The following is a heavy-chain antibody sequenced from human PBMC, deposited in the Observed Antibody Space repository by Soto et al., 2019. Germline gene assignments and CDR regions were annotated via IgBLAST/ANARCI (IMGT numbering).Heavy chain of an antibody. CDR1: GFTFTAFG. CDR2: ISFDGTTK. CDR3: ARHRDGGTYTYIDH. Sequence: RRLSCAASGFTFTAFGLHWVRRAPGKGLEWVGLISFDGTTKYFADSVRGRFTISRDNSKNMLFLQLNSLRVEDTAVYYCARHRDGGTYTYIDHWGPGTLVTVSS. J-gene: IGHJ4*02. V-gene: IGHV3-30-3*01. D-gene: IGHD3-10*01.